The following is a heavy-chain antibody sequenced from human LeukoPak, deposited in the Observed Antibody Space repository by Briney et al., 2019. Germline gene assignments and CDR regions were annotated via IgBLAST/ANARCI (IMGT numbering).Heavy chain of an antibody. J-gene: IGHJ4*02. V-gene: IGHV3-66*01. CDR1: GFTVSSNY. CDR2: IYSGGST. CDR3: AREKPSNYFDY. Sequence: GGSLRLSCAASGFTVSSNYMSWVRQAPGKGLEWVSVIYSGGSTYYADSVKGRFTISRDNSKNTLYLQMNSLRAEDTAVYYCAREKPSNYFDYWGQGTLVTVSS.